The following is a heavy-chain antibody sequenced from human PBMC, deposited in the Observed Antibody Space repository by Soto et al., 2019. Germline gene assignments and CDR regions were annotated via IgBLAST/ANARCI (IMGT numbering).Heavy chain of an antibody. Sequence: PGGSLRLSCAASGFTFTTYWMSWVRQAPGKGLQWVANIRQDGGAQYYVDSVKGRFTISRDNAKNSVYLQMDSLRVEDTAVYYCVRGGHGSGSYLGSSWGQGSLVTVSS. V-gene: IGHV3-7*03. J-gene: IGHJ5*02. D-gene: IGHD3-10*01. CDR1: GFTFTTYW. CDR3: VRGGHGSGSYLGSS. CDR2: IRQDGGAQ.